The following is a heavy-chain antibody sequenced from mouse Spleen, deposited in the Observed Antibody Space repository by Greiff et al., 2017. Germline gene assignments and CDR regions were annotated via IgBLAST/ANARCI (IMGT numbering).Heavy chain of an antibody. CDR3: TRSHFYYFDY. V-gene: IGHV1S127*01. J-gene: IGHJ2*01. Sequence: VQLQQSGAELVKPGASVKMSCKASSYTFTSYWMHWVKQRPGQGLEWIGVIDPSDSYTSYNQKFKGKATLTVDTSSSTAYMQLSSLTSEDSAVYYCTRSHFYYFDYWGQGTTLTVSS. CDR2: IDPSDSYT. CDR1: SYTFTSYW.